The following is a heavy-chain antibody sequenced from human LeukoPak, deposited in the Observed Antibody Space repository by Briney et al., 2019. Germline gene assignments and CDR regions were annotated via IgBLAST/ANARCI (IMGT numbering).Heavy chain of an antibody. Sequence: SETLSLTCAVSGGSFSGYYWSWIRQPPGKGLEWIGEINHSGSTNYNPSLKSRVTISVDTSKNQFSLKLGSVTAADTAVYYCARGTWLVLGYWGQGTLVTVSS. CDR2: INHSGST. CDR1: GGSFSGYY. CDR3: ARGTWLVLGY. D-gene: IGHD6-19*01. V-gene: IGHV4-34*01. J-gene: IGHJ4*02.